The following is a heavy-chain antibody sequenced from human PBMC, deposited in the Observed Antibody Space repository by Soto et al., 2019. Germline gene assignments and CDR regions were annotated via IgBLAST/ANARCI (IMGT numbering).Heavy chain of an antibody. Sequence: GGSLRLSCAASEFTFRSDWMHWVRQSPGKGLVWVSRISGDGSSTTYADSVRGRFTISRDNAKNTVYLQMDSLRAEDTAVYYCARSLPGTYGAFDLRGQGTMVT. V-gene: IGHV3-74*01. CDR1: EFTFRSDW. CDR3: ARSLPGTYGAFDL. J-gene: IGHJ3*01. CDR2: ISGDGSST. D-gene: IGHD1-7*01.